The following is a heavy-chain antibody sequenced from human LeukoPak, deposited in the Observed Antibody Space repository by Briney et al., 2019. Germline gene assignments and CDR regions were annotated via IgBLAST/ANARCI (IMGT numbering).Heavy chain of an antibody. J-gene: IGHJ4*02. D-gene: IGHD1-14*01. CDR1: GFTVITND. V-gene: IGHV3-53*01. CDR2: LYSDGNT. CDR3: ARGVEPLAASTLAY. Sequence: GGSLRLSCATSGFTVITNDMTWVRQAPGKGLEWVSVLYSDGNTKYADSVQGRFTISRDNSKNTLYLEMNSLSPDDTAVYYCARGVEPLAASTLAYWGQGTLVTVSS.